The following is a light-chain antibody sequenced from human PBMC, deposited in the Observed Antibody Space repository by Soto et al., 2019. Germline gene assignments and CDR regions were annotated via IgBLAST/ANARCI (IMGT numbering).Light chain of an antibody. J-gene: IGLJ2*01. Sequence: QSGLTQPASVSGSPGQSITISCTGTSSDVGSYNYVSWYQQNPGKAPKLLIYEVSNRPSGVSNRFSGSKSGNTASLTISGLQAEDEADYYCSSYTTTTTLNVIFGGGTKVTV. CDR3: SSYTTTTTLNVI. CDR1: SSDVGSYNY. V-gene: IGLV2-14*01. CDR2: EVS.